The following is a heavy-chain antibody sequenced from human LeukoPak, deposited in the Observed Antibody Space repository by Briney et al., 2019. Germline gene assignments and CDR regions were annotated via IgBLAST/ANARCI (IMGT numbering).Heavy chain of an antibody. CDR1: GFTFSDYY. CDR2: ISSSSSYT. V-gene: IGHV3-11*06. Sequence: SGGSLRLSCAASGFTFSDYYMSWIRRAPGKGLEWVSYISSSSSYTNYADSVKGRFTISRDNAKNSLYLQMNSLRDEDTAVYYCASLGRLYYDSSGYYLDYWGQGALVTVSS. D-gene: IGHD3-22*01. CDR3: ASLGRLYYDSSGYYLDY. J-gene: IGHJ4*02.